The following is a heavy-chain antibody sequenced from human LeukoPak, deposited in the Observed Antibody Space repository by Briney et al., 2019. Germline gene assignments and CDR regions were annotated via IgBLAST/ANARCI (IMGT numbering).Heavy chain of an antibody. J-gene: IGHJ2*01. CDR1: GYTFTSYW. CDR3: ARLIVVVTGRMYFDL. CDR2: IHPGDSDT. V-gene: IGHV5-51*01. Sequence: GESLKISCKGSGYTFTSYWIGRVRQMPGKGLEWMGIIHPGDSDTRYSPSFQGQVTISVDKSVSAAYLQWSSLKASDTAMYYCARLIVVVTGRMYFDLWGRGTLVTVSS. D-gene: IGHD2-21*02.